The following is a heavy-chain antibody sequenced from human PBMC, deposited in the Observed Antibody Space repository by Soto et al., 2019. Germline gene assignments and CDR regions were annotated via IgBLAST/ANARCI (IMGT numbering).Heavy chain of an antibody. J-gene: IGHJ6*02. CDR2: IIPIFGTA. CDR1: GGTFSSYA. D-gene: IGHD4-4*01. CDR3: ARDQDYSNYGALGYYYYGMEV. V-gene: IGHV1-69*01. Sequence: QVQLVQSGAEVKKPGSSVKVSCKASGGTFSSYAISWVRQAPGQGLEWMGGIIPIFGTANYAQKFQGSVTITADESTSTAYMEMSSLRSEDTAVYYCARDQDYSNYGALGYYYYGMEVWGQGTTVTVSS.